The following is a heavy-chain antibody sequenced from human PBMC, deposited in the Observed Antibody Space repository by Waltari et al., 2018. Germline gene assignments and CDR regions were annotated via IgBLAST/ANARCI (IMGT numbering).Heavy chain of an antibody. D-gene: IGHD3-10*01. CDR3: ARATYSYGSGSYPFDY. V-gene: IGHV3-53*01. CDR1: GFTVSRKH. CDR2: IYSGGTT. Sequence: EVQLVESGGGLIQPGGSLSLSCAAYGFTVSRKHMHWVRQAPGKGLEWVSVIYSGGTTYYADSVKGRFTISRDNSKNTLYLQMTGLTAEDTAVYYCARATYSYGSGSYPFDYWGQGTLVTVSS. J-gene: IGHJ4*02.